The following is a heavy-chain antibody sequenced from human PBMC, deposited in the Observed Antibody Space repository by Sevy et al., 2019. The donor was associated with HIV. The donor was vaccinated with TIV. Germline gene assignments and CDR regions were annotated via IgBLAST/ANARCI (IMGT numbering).Heavy chain of an antibody. D-gene: IGHD1-26*01. Sequence: GGSLRLSCAASGFTFSSYSMNWVRQAPGKGLEWVSAISGSSNYIYYAESVKGRFIISRDNVKNTLYLQMNSLRADDTAVYYCAGGHPDGSYDYFDYWGQGTLVTVSS. J-gene: IGHJ4*02. V-gene: IGHV3-21*06. CDR1: GFTFSSYS. CDR3: AGGHPDGSYDYFDY. CDR2: ISGSSNYI.